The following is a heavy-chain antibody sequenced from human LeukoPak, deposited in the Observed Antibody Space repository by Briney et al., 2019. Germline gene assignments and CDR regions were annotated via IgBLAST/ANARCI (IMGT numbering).Heavy chain of an antibody. J-gene: IGHJ4*02. CDR2: INPSGGST. V-gene: IGHV1-46*01. CDR1: GYTFTSYY. D-gene: IGHD5-12*01. CDR3: ARDRERVVATMGYY. Sequence: ASVKVSCKASGYTFTSYYMHWVRQAPGQGLEWMGIINPSGGSTSYAQKFQGRVTMTTDTSTSTAYMELRSLRSDDTAVYYCARDRERVVATMGYYWGQGTLVTVSS.